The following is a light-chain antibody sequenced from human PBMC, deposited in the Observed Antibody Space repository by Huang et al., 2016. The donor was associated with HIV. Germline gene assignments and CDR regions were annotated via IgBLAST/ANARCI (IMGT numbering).Light chain of an antibody. V-gene: IGKV1-6*02. J-gene: IGKJ1*01. CDR1: QDITNE. CDR2: AAS. CDR3: LQDFTYPRT. Sequence: AIQLTQSPSSLSASGGDRVTITCRASQDITNELGWYQQKPGTAPKLLIAAASTLRSGVPSRFSGRGSGTDVTLTISSLQPEDFATYFCLQDFTYPRTFGQGTRVEI.